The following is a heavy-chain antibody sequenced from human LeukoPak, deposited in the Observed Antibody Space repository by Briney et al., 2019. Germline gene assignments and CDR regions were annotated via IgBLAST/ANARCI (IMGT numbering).Heavy chain of an antibody. CDR1: GVSFSGYY. D-gene: IGHD2-2*01. V-gene: IGHV4-34*01. J-gene: IGHJ6*04. CDR3: ARLGCSSTSCYLSRMDV. Sequence: PSETLSLTCAAYGVSFSGYYWSWIRQPPGKGLEWIGEINHSGSTNYNPSLKSRGTISVDTSKNQFSLKLSSVTAADTAVYYCARLGCSSTSCYLSRMDVWGKGTTVTVSS. CDR2: INHSGST.